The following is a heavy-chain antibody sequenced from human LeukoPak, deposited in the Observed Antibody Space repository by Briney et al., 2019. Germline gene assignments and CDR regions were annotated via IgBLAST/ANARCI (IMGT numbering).Heavy chain of an antibody. CDR3: ARGAHDAFDI. J-gene: IGHJ3*02. CDR2: IYYSGST. CDR1: GGSISSSSYY. V-gene: IGHV4-61*01. Sequence: PSETLSLTCTVSGGSISSSSYYWSWIRQPPGKGLEWIGYIYYSGSTNYNPSLKSRVTISVDTSKNQFSLKLSSVTAADTAVYYCARGAHDAFDIWGQGTMVTVSS.